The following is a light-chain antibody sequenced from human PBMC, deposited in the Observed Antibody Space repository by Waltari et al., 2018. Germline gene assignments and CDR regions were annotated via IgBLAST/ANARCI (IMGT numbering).Light chain of an antibody. Sequence: QSALTQPASVSGSPGQSITISCTGTSSDVGSYNLVSWYHQHPGKAPQLMIYEGSKRPSGVSNRFSGSKSGNTASLTISGLQAEDEADYYCCSYAGSSTFHVVFGGGTKLTVL. CDR3: CSYAGSSTFHVV. CDR2: EGS. J-gene: IGLJ2*01. CDR1: SSDVGSYNL. V-gene: IGLV2-23*03.